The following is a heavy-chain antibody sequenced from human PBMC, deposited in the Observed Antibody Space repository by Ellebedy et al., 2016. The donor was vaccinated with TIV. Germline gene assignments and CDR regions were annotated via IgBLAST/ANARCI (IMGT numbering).Heavy chain of an antibody. CDR2: IYQDGSDQ. V-gene: IGHV3-7*01. J-gene: IGHJ5*02. CDR1: GFSFHSYW. CDR3: ARRGSYGDYAVQINSWFDP. D-gene: IGHD4-17*01. Sequence: GESLKISCAASGFSFHSYWMSWVRQAPGKGLEWVANIYQDGSDQYYVDSVKGRFTISRDNANNYLFLQMKSLRVEDTAMYYCARRGSYGDYAVQINSWFDPWGRGTLVTVSS.